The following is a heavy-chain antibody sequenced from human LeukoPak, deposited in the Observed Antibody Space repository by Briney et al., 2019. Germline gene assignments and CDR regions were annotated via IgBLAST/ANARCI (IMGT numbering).Heavy chain of an antibody. V-gene: IGHV4-34*01. D-gene: IGHD3-22*01. J-gene: IGHJ4*02. CDR3: AKGYDSSGYYNAYGY. CDR2: INHSGST. CDR1: GGSFSGYY. Sequence: ASETLSLTCAVYGGSFSGYYWSWIRQPPGKGLEWIGEINHSGSTNYNPSLKSRVTISVDTSKNQFSLKLSSVTAADTAVYYCAKGYDSSGYYNAYGYWGQGTLVTVSS.